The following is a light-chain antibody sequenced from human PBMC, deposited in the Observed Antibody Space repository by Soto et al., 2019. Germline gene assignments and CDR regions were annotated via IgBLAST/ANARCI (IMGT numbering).Light chain of an antibody. Sequence: EIVLTQSPGTLSLSPGERATLSCRASQSVSSNYLAWYRQKPGQAPRLFIYGASSRATGIPDRFSGSGSGTDFTLTISRLAPEDFAVYYCQQYGSSPFTFGPGTKVDIK. CDR1: QSVSSNY. CDR2: GAS. CDR3: QQYGSSPFT. J-gene: IGKJ3*01. V-gene: IGKV3-20*01.